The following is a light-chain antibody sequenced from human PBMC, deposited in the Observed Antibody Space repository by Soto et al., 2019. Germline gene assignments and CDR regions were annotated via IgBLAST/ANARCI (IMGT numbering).Light chain of an antibody. CDR1: SNDIGTYNY. CDR3: SSCTSSSTI. Sequence: HSVLTQPASVSGSPGQSITVSCTGSSNDIGTYNYVSWYQHHPGKVPQLLIYDVSYRPSGISNRFSGSKSGNTASLTISGLQPEDEADYYCSSCTSSSTIFGGGTKLTVL. CDR2: DVS. J-gene: IGLJ2*01. V-gene: IGLV2-14*03.